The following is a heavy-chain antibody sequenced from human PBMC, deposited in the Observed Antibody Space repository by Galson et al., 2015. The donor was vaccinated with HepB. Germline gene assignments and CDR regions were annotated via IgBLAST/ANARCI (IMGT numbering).Heavy chain of an antibody. V-gene: IGHV3-23*01. D-gene: IGHD6-13*01. CDR3: AKDPRPGYSSSWYYDY. Sequence: SLRLSCAASGFTFSSYAMSWVRQAPGKGLEWVSAISGSGGNTYYADSVKGRFTISRDNSKNTLYLQMNSLRAEDTAVYYCAKDPRPGYSSSWYYDYWGQGTLVTVSS. CDR2: ISGSGGNT. CDR1: GFTFSSYA. J-gene: IGHJ4*02.